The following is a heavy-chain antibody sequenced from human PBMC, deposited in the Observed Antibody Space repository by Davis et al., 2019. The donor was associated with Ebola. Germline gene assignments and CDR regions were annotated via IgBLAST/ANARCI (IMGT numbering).Heavy chain of an antibody. V-gene: IGHV4-39*01. Sequence: SETLSLTCTVSGASISVNDYYWGWIRQPPGKGLEWIGTIYYSGSTYYNPSLESRVTISVDTSKNQFSLKLASVTAADTAVYYCAKTHDIIAAVTDFDYWGQGTLVTVSS. J-gene: IGHJ4*02. D-gene: IGHD6-13*01. CDR1: GASISVNDYY. CDR2: IYYSGST. CDR3: AKTHDIIAAVTDFDY.